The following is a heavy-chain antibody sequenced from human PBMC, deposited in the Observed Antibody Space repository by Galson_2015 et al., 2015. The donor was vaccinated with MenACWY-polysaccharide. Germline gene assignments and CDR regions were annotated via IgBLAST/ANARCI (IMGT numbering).Heavy chain of an antibody. CDR3: VRGHYGMDV. Sequence: SLRLSCAVSGFTFKNYWMSWVRQAPGKGLEWVANIKKDGSEKHCVGSVKGRFTISRDNGRSSLYLRMNGLRVEDTAVYYCVRGHYGMDVWGQGTTVTVS. V-gene: IGHV3-7*01. CDR2: IKKDGSEK. J-gene: IGHJ6*02. CDR1: GFTFKNYW.